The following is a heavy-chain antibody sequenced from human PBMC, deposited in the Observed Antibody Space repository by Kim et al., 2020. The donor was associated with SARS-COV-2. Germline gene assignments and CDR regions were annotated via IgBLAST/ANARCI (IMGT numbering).Heavy chain of an antibody. CDR1: GFTFSSYS. V-gene: IGHV3-21*01. CDR3: ARDVNVGRDGNWGYYYGMDV. J-gene: IGHJ6*02. CDR2: ISSSSSYI. Sequence: GGSLRLSCAASGFTFSSYSMNWVRQAPGKGLEWVSSISSSSSYIYYADSVKGRFTISRDNAKNSLYLQMNSLRAEDTAVYYCARDVNVGRDGNWGYYYGMDVWGQGTTVTVSS. D-gene: IGHD7-27*01.